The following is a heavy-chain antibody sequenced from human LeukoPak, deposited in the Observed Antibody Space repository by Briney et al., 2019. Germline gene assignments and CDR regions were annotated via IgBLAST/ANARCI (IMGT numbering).Heavy chain of an antibody. CDR1: GFTFSDYW. Sequence: GGSLRLSCGASGFTFSDYWMSWVRQAPGKGLEWVANINQDGSENYSVDSVKGRFTISRDNVKNSLFLQMNSLGVEDTAEYYCARGNYDFVWARYLPPIFYMDVWGKGTAVTVSS. CDR3: ARGNYDFVWARYLPPIFYMDV. J-gene: IGHJ6*03. V-gene: IGHV3-7*01. D-gene: IGHD3-16*02. CDR2: INQDGSEN.